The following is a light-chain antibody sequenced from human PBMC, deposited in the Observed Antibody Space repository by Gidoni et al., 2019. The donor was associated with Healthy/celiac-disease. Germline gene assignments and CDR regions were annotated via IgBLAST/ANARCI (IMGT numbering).Light chain of an antibody. CDR2: DAS. CDR3: QQRSNWPPMYI. CDR1: QSVSSY. V-gene: IGKV3-11*01. J-gene: IGKJ2*01. Sequence: EIVLTQSPATLSLSPGERATLSCRASQSVSSYLAWYQQKPGQAPRLLIYDASNRAPGIPARFSGSVSGTDFPLTISSLEPEDFAVYYCQQRSNWPPMYIFGQGTKLEIK.